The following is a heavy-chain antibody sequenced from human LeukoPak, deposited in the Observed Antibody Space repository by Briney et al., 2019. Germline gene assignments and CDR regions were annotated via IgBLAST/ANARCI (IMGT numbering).Heavy chain of an antibody. D-gene: IGHD5-18*01. CDR2: ISAYNGNT. V-gene: IGHV1-18*01. CDR3: ARDWRSGGDTAMVYGY. J-gene: IGHJ4*02. CDR1: GYTFTSYG. Sequence: ASVKVSCKASGYTFTSYGISWVRQAPGQGLEWMGWISAYNGNTNYAQKLQGRVTMTTDTSTSTAYMELRSLRPDDTAVYYCARDWRSGGDTAMVYGYWGQGTLVTVSS.